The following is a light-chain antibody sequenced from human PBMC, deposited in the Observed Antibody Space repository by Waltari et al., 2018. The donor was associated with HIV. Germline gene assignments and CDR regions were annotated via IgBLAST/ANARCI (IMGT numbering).Light chain of an antibody. CDR3: QSYDSSLSGYV. V-gene: IGLV1-40*01. J-gene: IGLJ1*01. Sequence: QSVLTQPPSVSGAPGQRVTISCTGSSSNIGAGYVVHWYQQLPGTAPKLLIYGNTNRPSGVPDRFSGSKSGTSASLAITGLLVEDEADYYCQSYDSSLSGYVFGTGTKVTVL. CDR1: SSNIGAGYV. CDR2: GNT.